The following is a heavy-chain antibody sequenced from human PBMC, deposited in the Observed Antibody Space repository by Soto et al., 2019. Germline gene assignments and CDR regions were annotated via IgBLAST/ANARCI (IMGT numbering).Heavy chain of an antibody. Sequence: GGSLRLSCAASGFTFSSYAIHWVRQAPGKGLEWVAVIWYDGSNKYYADSVKGRFTISRDNSKNTLYLQMNSLRVEDTAVYYCARDHGTMSRGILIKGVDYWGQGTLVTVSS. CDR3: ARDHGTMSRGILIKGVDY. CDR2: IWYDGSNK. D-gene: IGHD3-10*01. J-gene: IGHJ4*02. V-gene: IGHV3-33*01. CDR1: GFTFSSYA.